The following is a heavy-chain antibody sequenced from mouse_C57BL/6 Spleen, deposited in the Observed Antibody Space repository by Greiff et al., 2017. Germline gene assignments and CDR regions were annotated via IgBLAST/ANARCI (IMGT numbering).Heavy chain of an antibody. CDR2: IYPGDGDT. J-gene: IGHJ2*01. CDR1: GYAFSSYW. CDR3: ARGGIPYYFDY. Sequence: QVQLKQSGAELVKPGASVKISCKASGYAFSSYWMNWVKQRPGKGLEWIGQIYPGDGDTNYNGKFKGKATLTADKSSSTAYMQLSSLTSEDSAVYFCARGGIPYYFDYWGQGTTLTVSS. V-gene: IGHV1-80*01.